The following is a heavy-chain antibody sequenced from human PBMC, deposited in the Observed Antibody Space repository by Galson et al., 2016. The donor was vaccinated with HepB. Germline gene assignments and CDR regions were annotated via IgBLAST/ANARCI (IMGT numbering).Heavy chain of an antibody. CDR1: GGTFSSHA. Sequence: SVKVSCKASGGTFSSHAISWVRQAPGQGLEWMGGIIPMIGAANYAQTFQGRVTMSIDNSNNHVSLKLTSVTAADTAVYYCARQHNGGPSDYWDQGTLVTVSS. D-gene: IGHD2-8*01. CDR3: ARQHNGGPSDY. CDR2: IIPMIGAA. J-gene: IGHJ4*02. V-gene: IGHV1-69*05.